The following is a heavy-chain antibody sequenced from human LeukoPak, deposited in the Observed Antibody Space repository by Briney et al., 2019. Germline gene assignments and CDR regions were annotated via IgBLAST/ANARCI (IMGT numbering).Heavy chain of an antibody. D-gene: IGHD6-13*01. V-gene: IGHV3-21*01. CDR1: GFTFSSYW. CDR2: ISSSSSYI. J-gene: IGHJ4*02. CDR3: ALAGYSSPSGY. Sequence: GGSLRLSCAASGFTFSSYWMNWARQAPGKGLEWVSSISSSSSYIYYADSVKGRFTISRDNAKNSLYLQMNSLGAEDTAVYYCALAGYSSPSGYWGQGTLVTVSS.